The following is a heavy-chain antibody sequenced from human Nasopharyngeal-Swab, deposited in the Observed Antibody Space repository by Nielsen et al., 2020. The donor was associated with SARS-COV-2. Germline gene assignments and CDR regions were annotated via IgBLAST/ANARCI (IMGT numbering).Heavy chain of an antibody. Sequence: GESLKISCAASGFTFSSYAMSWVRQAPGKGLEWVSAISGSGGSTYYADSVKGRFTISRDNAKNSLYLQTNSLRAEDTAVYYCARASGSSWDFDYWGQGTLVTVSS. CDR1: GFTFSSYA. CDR2: ISGSGGST. V-gene: IGHV3-23*01. J-gene: IGHJ4*02. CDR3: ARASGSSWDFDY. D-gene: IGHD6-13*01.